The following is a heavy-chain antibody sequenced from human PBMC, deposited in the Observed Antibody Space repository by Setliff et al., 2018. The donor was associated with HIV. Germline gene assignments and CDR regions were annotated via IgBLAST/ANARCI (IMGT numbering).Heavy chain of an antibody. CDR3: AREGTVTTPQYYYYYMDV. CDR1: GYTFAGYY. CDR2: INPNSGGT. V-gene: IGHV1-2*04. Sequence: ASVKVSCKASGYTFAGYYMHWVRQAPGQGLEWMGWINPNSGGTNYAQKFQGWVTMTRDTSISTAYMELSRLRSDDTAVYYCAREGTVTTPQYYYYYMDVWGKGTTVTVSS. J-gene: IGHJ6*03. D-gene: IGHD4-17*01.